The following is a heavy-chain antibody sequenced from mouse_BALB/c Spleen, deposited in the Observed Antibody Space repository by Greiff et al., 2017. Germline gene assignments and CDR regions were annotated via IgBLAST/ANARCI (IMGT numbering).Heavy chain of an antibody. J-gene: IGHJ2*01. CDR2: ISSGSSTI. V-gene: IGHV5-17*02. D-gene: IGHD4-1*01. CDR3: ARHWDYFDY. Sequence: EVMLVESGGGLVQPGGSRKLSCAASGFTFSSFGMHWVRQAPEKGLGWVAYISSGSSTIYYADTVKGRFTISRDNPKNTLFLQMTSLRSEDTAMYYCARHWDYFDYWGQGTTLTVSS. CDR1: GFTFSSFG.